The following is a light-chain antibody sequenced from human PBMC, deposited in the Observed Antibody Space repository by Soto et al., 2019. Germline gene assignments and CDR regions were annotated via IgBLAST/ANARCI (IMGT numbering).Light chain of an antibody. CDR3: AAWDDSLNAWV. CDR1: SSDVGGYNY. V-gene: IGLV2-8*01. J-gene: IGLJ3*02. Sequence: QSALTQPPSASGSPGQSVAISCTGTSSDVGGYNYVSWYQQHPGKAPKLMIYEVNKRPSGVPDRFSGSKSGNTASLTVSGLQAEDEADYYCAAWDDSLNAWVFGGGTKLTVL. CDR2: EVN.